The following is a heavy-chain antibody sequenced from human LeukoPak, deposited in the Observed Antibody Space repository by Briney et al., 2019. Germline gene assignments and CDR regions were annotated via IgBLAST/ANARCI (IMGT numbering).Heavy chain of an antibody. D-gene: IGHD3-10*01. CDR2: IGGGGAGT. J-gene: IGHJ4*02. Sequence: GGSLRLSCAVSRFTLSTYAMTWVRQAPGKGLEWVSTIGGGGAGTYYADSVKGRFTISRDSSKDTLYLQMNSLRAEDTAVYYCARTGMVRGVMRNYWGQGTLVTVSS. CDR3: ARTGMVRGVMRNY. CDR1: RFTLSTYA. V-gene: IGHV3-23*01.